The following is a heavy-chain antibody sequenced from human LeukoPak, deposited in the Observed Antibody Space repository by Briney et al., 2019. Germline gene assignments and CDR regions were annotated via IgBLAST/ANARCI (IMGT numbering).Heavy chain of an antibody. J-gene: IGHJ4*02. CDR2: IRNDGRNK. Sequence: GGSLRLSCTASAFSFSTYGMHWVRQAPGKGLGWVASIRNDGRNKYYADSVKGRFTISRDNSKNTLYLQMNSLRAEDTAVNYWAKRSEGWPKGYHFDYWGQGTLVTVSS. CDR3: AKRSEGWPKGYHFDY. V-gene: IGHV3-30*02. CDR1: AFSFSTYG. D-gene: IGHD6-19*01.